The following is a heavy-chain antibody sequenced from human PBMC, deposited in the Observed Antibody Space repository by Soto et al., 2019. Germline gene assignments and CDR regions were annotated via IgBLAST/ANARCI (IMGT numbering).Heavy chain of an antibody. V-gene: IGHV1-8*01. CDR2: MNPNSGNT. CDR1: GYTFTSYD. J-gene: IGHJ5*02. CDR3: ARGIKYGAYSRWFDP. Sequence: QVQLVQSGAEVKKPGASVKVSCKDSGYTFTSYDSNWVRQATGQGLEYLGWMNPNSGNTAYVQKFKGRVTMTWDTSITTANMELSSRRSEDPAVYFCARGIKYGAYSRWFDPWGQGTLVTVSS. D-gene: IGHD4-17*01.